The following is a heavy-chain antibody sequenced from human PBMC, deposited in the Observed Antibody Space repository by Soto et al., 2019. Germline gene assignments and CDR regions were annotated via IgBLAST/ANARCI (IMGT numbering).Heavy chain of an antibody. J-gene: IGHJ5*02. CDR3: ARHYPQGIAAADWFDP. CDR1: GGSISSSSYY. V-gene: IGHV4-39*01. D-gene: IGHD6-13*01. Sequence: SETLSLTCTVSGGSISSSSYYWGWMRQPPGKGLEWIGSIYYSGSTYYNPSLKSRVTISVDTSKNQFSLKLSSVTAADTAVYYCARHYPQGIAAADWFDPWGQGTLVTVSS. CDR2: IYYSGST.